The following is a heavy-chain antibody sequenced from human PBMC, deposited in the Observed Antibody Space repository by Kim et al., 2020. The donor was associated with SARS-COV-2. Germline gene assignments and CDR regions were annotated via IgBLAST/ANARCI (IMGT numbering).Heavy chain of an antibody. V-gene: IGHV3-74*01. CDR2: INTDGTTT. CDR3: AREAYGRGHGMDV. J-gene: IGHJ6*02. CDR1: GVTFRSYW. Sequence: GGSLRLSCAASGVTFRSYWMYWVRQPPGKALVWVSRINTDGTTTSYADSVKGRFTISRDNAKNTLYLQMNSLRAEDTAVYYCAREAYGRGHGMDVWGQGTPVTISS. D-gene: IGHD2-15*01.